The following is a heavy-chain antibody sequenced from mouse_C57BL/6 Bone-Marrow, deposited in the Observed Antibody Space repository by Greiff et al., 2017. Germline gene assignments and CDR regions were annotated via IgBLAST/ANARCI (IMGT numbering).Heavy chain of an antibody. CDR3: ARRSTTVFFDY. V-gene: IGHV5-12*01. CDR1: GFTFSDYY. J-gene: IGHJ2*01. CDR2: ISNGGGSN. D-gene: IGHD1-1*01. Sequence: EVKVEESGGGLVQPGGSLKLSCAASGFTFSDYYMYWVRQTPETRLEWVAYISNGGGSNYYPDTVKGRFTISRDNAKNTLYLQMSRLKSEDTAMYYCARRSTTVFFDYGGQGTTLTVSS.